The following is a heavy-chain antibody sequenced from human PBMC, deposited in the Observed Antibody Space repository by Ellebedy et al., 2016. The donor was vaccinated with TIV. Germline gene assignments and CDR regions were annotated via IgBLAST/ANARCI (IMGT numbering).Heavy chain of an antibody. CDR1: GGSFSGYS. J-gene: IGHJ6*02. Sequence: MPSETLSLTCAVYGGSFSGYSWSWIRQSPGKGLEWIGEINHSGITNYNPSLKSRVTISVDTSKNQFSLKLSSVTAADTAVYYCGRGRRFFYYYGIDVWGQGTTVTVSS. CDR3: GRGRRFFYYYGIDV. D-gene: IGHD3-3*01. CDR2: INHSGIT. V-gene: IGHV4-34*01.